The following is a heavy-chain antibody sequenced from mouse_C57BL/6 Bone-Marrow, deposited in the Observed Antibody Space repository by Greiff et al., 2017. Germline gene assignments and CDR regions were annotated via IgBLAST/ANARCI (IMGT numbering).Heavy chain of an antibody. CDR3: ARSVTTVVRGY. CDR2: INPYNGGT. Sequence: VQLQQSGPVLVKPGASVKMSCKASGYTFTDYYMNWVKQSHGKSLEWIGVINPYNGGTSYNQKFKGKATLTVDKSSSTAYMELNSLTSEDSAVYYCARSVTTVVRGYWGQGTTLTVSS. V-gene: IGHV1-19*01. J-gene: IGHJ2*01. CDR1: GYTFTDYY. D-gene: IGHD1-1*01.